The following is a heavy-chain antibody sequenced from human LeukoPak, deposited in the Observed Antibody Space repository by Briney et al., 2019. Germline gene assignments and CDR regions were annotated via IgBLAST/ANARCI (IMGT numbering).Heavy chain of an antibody. V-gene: IGHV4-39*07. CDR1: GGSISSSSNY. D-gene: IGHD3-9*01. J-gene: IGHJ6*03. Sequence: PSETLSLTCTVSGGSISSSSNYWGWIRQPPGKGLEWIGNIYCSGSTYYNPSLKSRVTISLDASKNQFSLKLSSLTAADTAVYYCARDLGGAGAFDGHYMDVWGKGTTVTISS. CDR2: IYCSGST. CDR3: ARDLGGAGAFDGHYMDV.